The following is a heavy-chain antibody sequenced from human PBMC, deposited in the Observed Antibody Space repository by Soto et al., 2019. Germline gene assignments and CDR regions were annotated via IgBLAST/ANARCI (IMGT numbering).Heavy chain of an antibody. V-gene: IGHV4-30-4*01. J-gene: IGHJ5*02. CDR1: GGSISSGDYY. CDR2: IYYSGST. CDR3: ARGIVVVTATPNWFDP. Sequence: SETLSLTCTVSGGSISSGDYYWSWIRQPPGKGLEWIGYIYYSGSTYYSPSLKSRVTISVDTSKNQFSLKLSSVTAADTAVYYCARGIVVVTATPNWFDPLCQGTLVT. D-gene: IGHD2-21*02.